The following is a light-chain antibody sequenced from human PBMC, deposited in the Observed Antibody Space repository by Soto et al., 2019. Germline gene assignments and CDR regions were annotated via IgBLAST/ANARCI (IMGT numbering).Light chain of an antibody. J-gene: IGKJ1*01. V-gene: IGKV3-15*01. CDR2: GSS. CDR3: QQYETFSGT. CDR1: ETISTN. Sequence: EIVLTQSPATLSVSPGERATLSCRATETISTNLAWFQRKPGQPPRLLIYGSSTRATGVPDRFSGSGSGTDFTLTISRLEPEDFATYYCQQYETFSGTFGPGTNVDI.